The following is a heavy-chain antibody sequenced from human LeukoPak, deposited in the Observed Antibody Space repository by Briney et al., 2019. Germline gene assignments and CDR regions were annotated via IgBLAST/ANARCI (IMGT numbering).Heavy chain of an antibody. CDR2: INSDGSSR. CDR3: AKDERGYYDSSGYFGAIDY. V-gene: IGHV3-74*01. CDR1: RFTFSNYW. D-gene: IGHD3-22*01. J-gene: IGHJ4*02. Sequence: GGSLRLSCAASRFTFSNYWMHWVRQAPETGLVWVSRINSDGSSRNYADSVKGRFTISRDNAKNTLYLQMNSLRAEDTAVYYCAKDERGYYDSSGYFGAIDYWGQGSLVTVSS.